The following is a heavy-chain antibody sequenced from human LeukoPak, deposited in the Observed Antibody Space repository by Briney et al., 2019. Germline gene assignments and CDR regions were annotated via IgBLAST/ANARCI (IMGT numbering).Heavy chain of an antibody. Sequence: ASVKVSCKASGGTFSSYAISWVRQAPGQGLEWMGWISGYNGNSDYAQKFQGRVTMTTDTSTRTAYMELRSLRSDDTAVYYCARVRPIVGAFTGYYYGMDVWGQGTTVTVSS. CDR1: GGTFSSYA. J-gene: IGHJ6*02. D-gene: IGHD1-26*01. CDR3: ARVRPIVGAFTGYYYGMDV. CDR2: ISGYNGNS. V-gene: IGHV1-18*01.